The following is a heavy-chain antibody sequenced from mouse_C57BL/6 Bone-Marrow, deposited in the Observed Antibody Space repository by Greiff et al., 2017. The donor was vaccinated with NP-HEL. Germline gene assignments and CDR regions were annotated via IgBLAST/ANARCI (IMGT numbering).Heavy chain of an antibody. D-gene: IGHD3-2*01. CDR2: ISDGGSYT. V-gene: IGHV5-4*03. CDR1: GFTFSSYA. Sequence: EVKLMESGGGLVKPGGSLKLSCAASGFTFSSYAMSWVRQTPEKRLEWVATISDGGSYTYYPDNVKGRFTISRDNAKNNLYLQMSHLKSEDTAMYYCARADSPGFAYWGQGTLVTVSA. CDR3: ARADSPGFAY. J-gene: IGHJ3*01.